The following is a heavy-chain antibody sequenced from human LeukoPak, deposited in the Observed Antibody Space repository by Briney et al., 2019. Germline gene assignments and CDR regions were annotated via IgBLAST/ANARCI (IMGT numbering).Heavy chain of an antibody. CDR2: ISGSGGST. CDR3: ARDPYSQSAPGYMDV. J-gene: IGHJ6*03. D-gene: IGHD6-13*01. CDR1: GFTFSSYA. V-gene: IGHV3-23*01. Sequence: AGGSLRLSCAASGFTFSSYAMSWVRQAPGKGLEWVSGISGSGGSTNYADSVKGRFTISRDNSKNTLYLQMNSLRAEDTAVYYGARDPYSQSAPGYMDVWGKGTTVTVSS.